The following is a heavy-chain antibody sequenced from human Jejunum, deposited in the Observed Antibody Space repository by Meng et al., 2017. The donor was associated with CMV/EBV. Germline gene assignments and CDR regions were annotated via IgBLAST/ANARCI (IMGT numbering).Heavy chain of an antibody. CDR1: YA. CDR2: ISYDGSNK. D-gene: IGHD2-2*01. Sequence: YAMYWVRQAPGKGLEWVAVISYDGSNKYYADSVKGRFTISRDNSKNTLFLQMNSLRAEDTAVYYCARGGDIVVVPAASRLGNWFDPWGQGTLVTVSS. V-gene: IGHV3-30*04. J-gene: IGHJ5*02. CDR3: ARGGDIVVVPAASRLGNWFDP.